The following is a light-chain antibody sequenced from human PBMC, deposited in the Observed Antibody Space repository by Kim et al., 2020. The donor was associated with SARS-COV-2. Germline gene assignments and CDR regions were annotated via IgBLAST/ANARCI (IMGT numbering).Light chain of an antibody. CDR1: NLVDKY. J-gene: IGLJ3*02. CDR2: QDS. V-gene: IGLV3-1*01. Sequence: SYELTQPPSVSVSPGQTANITCSGVNLVDKYACCYQQKPGQSPVLVIYQDSYRPSGIHHRFSGSHSGHTATLTISGTQAMDSAHYYCQSWLITTWV. CDR3: QSWLITTWV.